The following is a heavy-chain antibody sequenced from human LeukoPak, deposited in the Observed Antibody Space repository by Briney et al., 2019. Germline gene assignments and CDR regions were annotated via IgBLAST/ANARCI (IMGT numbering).Heavy chain of an antibody. CDR2: IIPIFGTA. V-gene: IGHV1-69*13. CDR3: ARWLRGYGMDV. Sequence: SVKVSCKASGGTFSSYAISWLRQAPGQGLEWMGGIIPIFGTANYAQKFQGRVTITADESTSTAYMKLSSLRTGDTAVYYCARWLRGYGMDVWGQGTTVTVSS. CDR1: GGTFSSYA. J-gene: IGHJ6*02. D-gene: IGHD5-12*01.